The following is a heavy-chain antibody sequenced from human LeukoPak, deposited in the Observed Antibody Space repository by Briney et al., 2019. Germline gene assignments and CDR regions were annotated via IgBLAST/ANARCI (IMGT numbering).Heavy chain of an antibody. CDR1: GFTFSSYG. J-gene: IGHJ4*02. CDR2: ISGSGGST. V-gene: IGHV3-23*01. Sequence: GGSLRLSCAASGFTFSSYGMSWVRQAPGKGLEWVSAISGSGGSTYYADSVKGRFTISRDNSKNTLYLQMNSLRAEDTAVYYCARAHNWKYGSFDFWGQGTLVTVSS. CDR3: ARAHNWKYGSFDF. D-gene: IGHD1-7*01.